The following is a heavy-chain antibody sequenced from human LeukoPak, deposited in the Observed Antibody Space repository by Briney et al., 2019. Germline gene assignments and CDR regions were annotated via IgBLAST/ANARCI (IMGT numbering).Heavy chain of an antibody. V-gene: IGHV3-15*01. J-gene: IGHJ4*02. Sequence: GGSLRLSCAASGFTFSNAWMSWVRQAPGKGLEWVGRIKSKTDGGTTDYAAPVKGRFTTSRDDSKNTLYLQMNSLKTEDTAVYYCTTGSEMATDLDYWGQGTLVTVSS. D-gene: IGHD5-24*01. CDR3: TTGSEMATDLDY. CDR2: IKSKTDGGTT. CDR1: GFTFSNAW.